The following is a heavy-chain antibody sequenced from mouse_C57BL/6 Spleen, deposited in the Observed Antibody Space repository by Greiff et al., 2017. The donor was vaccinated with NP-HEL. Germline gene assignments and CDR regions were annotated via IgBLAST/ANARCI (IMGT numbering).Heavy chain of an antibody. J-gene: IGHJ3*01. CDR1: GYTFTSYW. CDR3: ARELGRPFAY. CDR2: IYPSDSET. D-gene: IGHD4-1*01. Sequence: QVQLQQPGAELVRPGSSVKLSCKASGYTFTSYWMDWVKQRPGQGLEWIGNIYPSDSETHYNQKFKDKATLTVDKSSSTAYMQLSSLTSEDSAVYYCARELGRPFAYWGQGTLVTVSA. V-gene: IGHV1-61*01.